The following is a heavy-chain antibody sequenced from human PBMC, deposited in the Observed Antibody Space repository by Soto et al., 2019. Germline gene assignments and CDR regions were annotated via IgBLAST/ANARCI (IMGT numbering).Heavy chain of an antibody. Sequence: SVKVSWKASGYTFTGYYMHWVRQAPGQGLEWMGWINPNSGGTNYAQKFQGWVTMTRDTSISTAYMELSRLRSDDTAVYYCAREMGILCSGGSCHRGMDVWRQGISVTVS. V-gene: IGHV1-2*04. J-gene: IGHJ6*02. CDR2: INPNSGGT. CDR1: GYTFTGYY. CDR3: AREMGILCSGGSCHRGMDV. D-gene: IGHD2-15*01.